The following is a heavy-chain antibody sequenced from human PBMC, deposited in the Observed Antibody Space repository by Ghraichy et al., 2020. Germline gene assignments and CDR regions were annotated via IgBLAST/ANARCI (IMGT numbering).Heavy chain of an antibody. J-gene: IGHJ4*02. V-gene: IGHV4-59*01. Sequence: SETLSLTCTVSGGSISSYYWSWIRQPPGKGLEWIGYIYYSGSTNYNPSLKSRVTISVDTSKNQFSLKLSSVTAADTAVYYCARGDYDFWSGNGGLVDYWGQGTLVTVSS. D-gene: IGHD3-3*01. CDR1: GGSISSYY. CDR2: IYYSGST. CDR3: ARGDYDFWSGNGGLVDY.